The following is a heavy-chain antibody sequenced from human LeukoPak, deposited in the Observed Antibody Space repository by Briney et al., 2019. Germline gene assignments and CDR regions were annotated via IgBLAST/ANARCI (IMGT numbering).Heavy chain of an antibody. D-gene: IGHD2-15*01. Sequence: PGGSLRLSCAASGFTFSSYWMHWVRQAPGKGLVWVSRINSDGSSTSYADSVKGRFTISRDNAKNTLYLQMNSLRAEDTAVYYCARGRYCSADICSGGDAFDIWGQGTMVSVSS. V-gene: IGHV3-74*01. CDR3: ARGRYCSADICSGGDAFDI. CDR2: INSDGSST. CDR1: GFTFSSYW. J-gene: IGHJ3*02.